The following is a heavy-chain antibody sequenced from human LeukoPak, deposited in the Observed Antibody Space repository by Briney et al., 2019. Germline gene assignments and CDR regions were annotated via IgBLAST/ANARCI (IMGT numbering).Heavy chain of an antibody. CDR2: IIPIFGTA. J-gene: IGHJ4*02. Sequence: GASVKVSCKASGGTFSSYAISWVRQAPGQGLEWMGGIIPIFGTANYAQKFQGRVTMTEDTSTDTAYMELSSLRSEDTAVYYCATSRGRKLRFLEWLSLDYWGQGTLVTVSS. CDR3: ATSRGRKLRFLEWLSLDY. V-gene: IGHV1-69*06. CDR1: GGTFSSYA. D-gene: IGHD3-3*01.